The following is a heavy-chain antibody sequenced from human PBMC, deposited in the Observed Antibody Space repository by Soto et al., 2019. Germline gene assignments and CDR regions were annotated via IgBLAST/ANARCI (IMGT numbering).Heavy chain of an antibody. J-gene: IGHJ6*02. D-gene: IGHD2-2*01. CDR1: GGDFKNFI. Sequence: VQLVQSGAEVRKPGSSVKVSCKSSGGDFKNFIIAWVRQAPGHGLEWMGGVIPIFGTPNFVQKFQDRVTITADEATSTTYMELRSLRSEDTAVYYCARVGSSLSSSCIYYGMDVWGQGTTVIVSS. CDR3: ARVGSSLSSSCIYYGMDV. CDR2: VIPIFGTP. V-gene: IGHV1-69*01.